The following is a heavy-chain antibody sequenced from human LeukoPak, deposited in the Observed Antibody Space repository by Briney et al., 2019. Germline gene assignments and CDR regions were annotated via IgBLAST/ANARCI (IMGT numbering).Heavy chain of an antibody. D-gene: IGHD3-16*01. Sequence: PGGSLRLSCAASGFIFSSSAMSWVRQAPGKGLEWLSTISGGGGSTYYADSVKGRFTISRDNSKNTLYLHMKSLRAEDTAVYYCAKGGGGVLASWGQGTLVTVSS. CDR2: ISGGGGST. J-gene: IGHJ4*02. CDR1: GFIFSSSA. V-gene: IGHV3-23*01. CDR3: AKGGGGVLAS.